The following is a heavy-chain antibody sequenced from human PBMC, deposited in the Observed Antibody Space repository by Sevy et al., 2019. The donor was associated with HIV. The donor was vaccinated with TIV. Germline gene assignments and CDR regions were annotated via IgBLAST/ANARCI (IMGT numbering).Heavy chain of an antibody. D-gene: IGHD5-12*01. CDR3: ASWGGYSGL. CDR2: ISCDGSNK. J-gene: IGHJ4*02. Sequence: GGSLRLSCAASGFTFSSYAMHWVRQAPGKGLEWVAVISCDGSNKYYADSVKGRFTISRDNSKNTLYLQMNSLRAEDTVVYYCASWGGYSGLWGQGTLVTVSS. V-gene: IGHV3-30-3*01. CDR1: GFTFSSYA.